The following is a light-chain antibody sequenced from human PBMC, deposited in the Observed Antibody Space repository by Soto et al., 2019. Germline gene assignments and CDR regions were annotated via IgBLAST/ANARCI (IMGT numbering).Light chain of an antibody. J-gene: IGKJ1*01. CDR2: SAS. V-gene: IGKV1-27*01. CDR3: LKHNSAPWT. Sequence: DIQLTQSPSSLSASAGDTVTITCRANQGISNSLAWFQQKPGKVPQLLIYSASTLESGVPSRFSGSGSGTDFTLTINSLQPEDVATYYCLKHNSAPWTFGHGTKVEV. CDR1: QGISNS.